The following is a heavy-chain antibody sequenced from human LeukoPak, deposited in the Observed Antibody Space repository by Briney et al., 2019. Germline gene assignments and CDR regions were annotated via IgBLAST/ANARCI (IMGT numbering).Heavy chain of an antibody. D-gene: IGHD6-6*01. Sequence: AGGSLRLSCAASGFTLSSYEMNWVRLAPGKGLEWVANIKQDGSEKYYVDSVKGRFTISRDNAKNSLYLQMNSLRAEDTAVYYCASNAGVIAARTHQRYYFDYWGQGTLVTVSS. CDR3: ASNAGVIAARTHQRYYFDY. CDR2: IKQDGSEK. J-gene: IGHJ4*02. CDR1: GFTLSSYE. V-gene: IGHV3-7*01.